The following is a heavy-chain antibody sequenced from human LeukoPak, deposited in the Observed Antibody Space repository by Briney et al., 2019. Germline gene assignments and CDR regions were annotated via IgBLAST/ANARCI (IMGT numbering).Heavy chain of an antibody. Sequence: GGSLRLSCSASGFTFGDYAMSWFRQAPGKGLEWVGFIRSKAYGGTTEYAASVKGRFIISRDDSKSIAYLQMNSLKTEDTAVYYCTRVYHYYDSSGYHHFDYWGQGTLVTVSS. J-gene: IGHJ4*02. CDR3: TRVYHYYDSSGYHHFDY. D-gene: IGHD3-22*01. CDR2: IRSKAYGGTT. V-gene: IGHV3-49*03. CDR1: GFTFGDYA.